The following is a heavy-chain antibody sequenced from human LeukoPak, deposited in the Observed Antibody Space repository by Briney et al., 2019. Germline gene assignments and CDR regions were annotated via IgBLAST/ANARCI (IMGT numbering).Heavy chain of an antibody. Sequence: SETLSLTCSVSGVSVSDFSCSWIRQPPGKGLESIGYIHYSGGTKYNPSLKTRVTISIDTSKNQFSLTLNSVTAADTAVYYCARVYDGYNGVRYFDYWGQGTLVTVAS. CDR3: ARVYDGYNGVRYFDY. CDR2: IHYSGGT. CDR1: GVSVSDFS. J-gene: IGHJ4*02. D-gene: IGHD5-24*01. V-gene: IGHV4-59*02.